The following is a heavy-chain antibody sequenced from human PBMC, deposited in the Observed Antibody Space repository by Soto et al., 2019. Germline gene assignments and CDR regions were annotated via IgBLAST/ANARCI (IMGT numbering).Heavy chain of an antibody. D-gene: IGHD3-3*01. Sequence: QVQLVQSGAEVKKPGSSVKVSCKAPGGTFSSFAINWVRQAPGQGLEWMGGIIPIFGTADYAQKFQGRVTVTADDFTSTAYMALSSLSSEDAAVYDCTGKTMGVEYCYGRALWVQATAFSVS. CDR2: IIPIFGTA. V-gene: IGHV1-69*12. CDR3: TGKTMGVEYCYGRAL. CDR1: GGTFSSFA. J-gene: IGHJ6*02.